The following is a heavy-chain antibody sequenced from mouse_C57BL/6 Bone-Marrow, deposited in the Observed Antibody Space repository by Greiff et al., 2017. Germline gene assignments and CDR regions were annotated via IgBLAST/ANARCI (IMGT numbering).Heavy chain of an antibody. CDR1: GYTFTSYG. Sequence: QVQLQQSGAELVRPGASVKLSCKASGYTFTSYGISWVKQRTGQGLVWIVEIYPRSGNTDYNVKFKGKATLAADKTSSTAYMELRSLTSEDSSVYFCAREFPYAALFAYWVQGTLVTVAA. V-gene: IGHV1-81*01. J-gene: IGHJ3*01. CDR2: IYPRSGNT. CDR3: AREFPYAALFAY. D-gene: IGHD1-1*01.